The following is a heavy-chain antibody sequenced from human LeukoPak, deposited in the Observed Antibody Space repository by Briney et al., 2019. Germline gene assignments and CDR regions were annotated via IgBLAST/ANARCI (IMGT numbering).Heavy chain of an antibody. J-gene: IGHJ4*02. CDR2: ISGYNGDT. D-gene: IGHD2-2*01. V-gene: IGHV1-18*01. CDR3: ARDSEVVPATPPDY. Sequence: ASVKVSCKASADTFTSYGISWVRQAPGQGLEWMGWISGYNGDTKYAQKFQGRVTMTTETSTSTASMELRSLRSDDTAVYYCARDSEVVPATPPDYWGQGTLVTVSS. CDR1: ADTFTSYG.